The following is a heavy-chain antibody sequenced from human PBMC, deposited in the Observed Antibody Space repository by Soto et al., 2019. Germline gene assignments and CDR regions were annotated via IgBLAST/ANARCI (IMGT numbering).Heavy chain of an antibody. Sequence: SCAASGFTFSSYGMHWVRQAPGKGLEWVAVISYDGSNKYYADSVKGRFTISRDNSKNTLYLQMNSLRAEDTAVYYCAKDRRNRNYFDYWGQGTLVTVSS. D-gene: IGHD1-1*01. CDR3: AKDRRNRNYFDY. CDR1: GFTFSSYG. V-gene: IGHV3-30*18. J-gene: IGHJ4*02. CDR2: ISYDGSNK.